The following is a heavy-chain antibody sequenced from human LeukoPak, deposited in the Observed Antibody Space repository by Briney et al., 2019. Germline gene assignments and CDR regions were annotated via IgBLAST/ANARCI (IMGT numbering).Heavy chain of an antibody. D-gene: IGHD1-26*01. CDR2: ISGSGGST. V-gene: IGHV3-23*01. Sequence: GGSLRLSCAASGFTFSSYAMSWVRQAPGKGLEWVSAISGSGGSTYYADSVKGRFTISRDNSTNTLYLQMNSLRAGDTAVYYCAKVLAVGATTRLFVYWLQGALVGVSS. CDR1: GFTFSSYA. J-gene: IGHJ4*02. CDR3: AKVLAVGATTRLFVY.